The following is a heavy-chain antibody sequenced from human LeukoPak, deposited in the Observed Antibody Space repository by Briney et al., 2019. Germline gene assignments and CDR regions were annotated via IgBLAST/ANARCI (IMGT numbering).Heavy chain of an antibody. CDR3: VKGGWELDY. CDR2: IKEDGTAK. CDR1: GFTFSNAW. V-gene: IGHV3-7*01. Sequence: PGGSLRLSCAASGFTFSNAWMSWVRQAPGKGLEWVAHIKEDGTAKYYADSARGRFTISKDDDKNSLSLQMNSLRVEDTAVYYCVKGGWELDYWGQGTLVTVAS. D-gene: IGHD4-23*01. J-gene: IGHJ4*02.